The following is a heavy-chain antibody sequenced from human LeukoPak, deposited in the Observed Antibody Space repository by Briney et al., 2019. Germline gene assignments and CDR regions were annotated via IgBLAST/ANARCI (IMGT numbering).Heavy chain of an antibody. J-gene: IGHJ4*02. CDR2: IKNKGDGGTT. CDR1: GFTFNKAW. V-gene: IGHV3-15*01. CDR3: TTSGTPFEY. Sequence: GGSLRLSCAASGFTFNKAWMSWVRLAPGKGLGWVGRIKNKGDGGTTDYAAPVKGRFTVSRDDSKSTLYLQMNSLKPEDTAVYYCTTSGTPFEYWGQGTLVTVSS. D-gene: IGHD3-10*01.